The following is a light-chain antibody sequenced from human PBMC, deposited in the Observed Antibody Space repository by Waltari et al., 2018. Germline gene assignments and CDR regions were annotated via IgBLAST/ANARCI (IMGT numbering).Light chain of an antibody. CDR3: QQFNSYPLT. V-gene: IGKV1-9*01. CDR1: QDISSD. CDR2: GAS. J-gene: IGKJ5*01. Sequence: DVQLTQSPSFLSASVGDRVTITCRASQDISSDLAWYQQKPGKAPKLLIYGASTLQSGVPSRFSGSGSGTELTLTISSLQPEDFVTYYCQQFNSYPLTFGQGTRLEIK.